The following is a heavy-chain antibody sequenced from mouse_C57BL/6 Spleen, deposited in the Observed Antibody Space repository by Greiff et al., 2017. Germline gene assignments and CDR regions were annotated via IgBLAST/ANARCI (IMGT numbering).Heavy chain of an antibody. CDR2: IWSGGST. D-gene: IGHD2-4*01. Sequence: VMLVESGPGLVQPSQSLSITCTVSGFSLTSYGVHWVRQSPGKGLEWLGVIWSGGSTDYNAAFISRLSISKDNSKSQVFFKMNSLQADDTAIYYCARNSYDYDWYFDVWGTGTTVTVSS. V-gene: IGHV2-2*01. CDR3: ARNSYDYDWYFDV. CDR1: GFSLTSYG. J-gene: IGHJ1*03.